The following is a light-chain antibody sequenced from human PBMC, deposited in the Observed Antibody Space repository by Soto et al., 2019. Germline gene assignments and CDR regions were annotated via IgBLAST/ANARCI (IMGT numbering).Light chain of an antibody. V-gene: IGKV1-5*03. CDR3: QQYEAYPLT. CDR2: KAS. J-gene: IGKJ4*01. CDR1: QSINSW. Sequence: DIQLTQSPSTLSASAGDRVTITCRASQSINSWLAWYQQKPGKAPKLLVYKASSLESGVPSRFSGSGSGTEFTLTISTLQPDDFATYYCQQYEAYPLTFGGGTKVEI.